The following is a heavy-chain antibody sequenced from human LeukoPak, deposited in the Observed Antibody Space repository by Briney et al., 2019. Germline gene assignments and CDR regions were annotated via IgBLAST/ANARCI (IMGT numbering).Heavy chain of an antibody. J-gene: IGHJ4*02. Sequence: SETLSLTCSVSGGSVSSGTYYWSWIRQPPGKGLEWIGYLYYSGSTNYNPSLKSRVTISVDTSKNQFSLKLSSVTAADTAVYYCARGEGMNSGSYHFDYWGQGTLVTVSS. D-gene: IGHD1-26*01. CDR3: ARGEGMNSGSYHFDY. CDR2: LYYSGST. V-gene: IGHV4-61*01. CDR1: GGSVSSGTYY.